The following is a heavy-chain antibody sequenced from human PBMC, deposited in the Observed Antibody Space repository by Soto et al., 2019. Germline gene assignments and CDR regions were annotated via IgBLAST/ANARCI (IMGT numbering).Heavy chain of an antibody. V-gene: IGHV3-53*01. CDR3: ARHRHPRGTVGATSPLDP. CDR1: GFSVSSNY. CDR2: HYSGGST. Sequence: WGSLRLSCAISGFSVSSNYLSCVRQAPWKGREWVSVHYSGGSTYYADSVQGRFTISRDKSNNTLYLQMRRVRAEDTAVYFCARHRHPRGTVGATSPLDPWGQGTQVTVSS. J-gene: IGHJ5*02. D-gene: IGHD1-26*01.